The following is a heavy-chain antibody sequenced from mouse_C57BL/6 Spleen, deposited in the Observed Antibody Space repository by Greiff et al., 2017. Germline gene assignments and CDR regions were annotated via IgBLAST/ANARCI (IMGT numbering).Heavy chain of an antibody. CDR1: GYTFTDYY. D-gene: IGHD2-4*01. Sequence: EVQLQQSGPVLVKPGASVKMSCKASGYTFTDYYMNWVKQSHGKSLEWIGVINPYHGGTSYNQKFKGKATLTVDKSSSTAYMELNSLTSEDSAVYYCAREGYDYDPFDYWGQGTTLTVSS. J-gene: IGHJ2*01. CDR3: AREGYDYDPFDY. CDR2: INPYHGGT. V-gene: IGHV1-19*01.